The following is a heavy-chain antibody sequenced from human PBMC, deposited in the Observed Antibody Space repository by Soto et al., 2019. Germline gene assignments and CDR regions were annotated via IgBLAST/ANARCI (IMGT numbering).Heavy chain of an antibody. J-gene: IGHJ4*02. CDR2: IFPGDSYT. CDR1: GYNFASHW. Sequence: VESLKISCNGSGYNFASHWIGWVRQMPGKGLEWMGIIFPGDSYTTYSPSFQGQVTVSADQSISTVYLQWSGLKASDTAMYYCATLAGSGSYRDLYFDNWGQGTPVTVSS. V-gene: IGHV5-51*01. D-gene: IGHD1-26*01. CDR3: ATLAGSGSYRDLYFDN.